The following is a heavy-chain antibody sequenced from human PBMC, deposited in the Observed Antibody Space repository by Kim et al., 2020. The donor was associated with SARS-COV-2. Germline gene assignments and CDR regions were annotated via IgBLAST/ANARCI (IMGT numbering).Heavy chain of an antibody. D-gene: IGHD6-19*01. CDR2: ISYDGSNK. CDR3: AKEEGSGYSSDWTYYYYGMDV. CDR1: GFTFSSYG. Sequence: GGSLRLSCAASGFTFSSYGMHWVRQDPGKGLEWVAVISYDGSNKYYADSVKGRFTISRDNSKNTLYLQMNSLRAEDTAVYYCAKEEGSGYSSDWTYYYYGMDVWGQGTTVTVSS. J-gene: IGHJ6*02. V-gene: IGHV3-30*18.